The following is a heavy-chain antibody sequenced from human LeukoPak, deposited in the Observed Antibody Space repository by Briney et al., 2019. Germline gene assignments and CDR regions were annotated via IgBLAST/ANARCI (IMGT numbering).Heavy chain of an antibody. CDR1: GGSISSYY. Sequence: SETLSLTCTVSGGSISSYYWSWIQQPPGKGLEWIGYIYYSGSTNYNPSLKSRVTISVDTSKNQFSLKLSSVTAADTAVYYCARAPDYYFDYWGQGTLVTVSS. CDR2: IYYSGST. V-gene: IGHV4-59*08. J-gene: IGHJ4*02. CDR3: ARAPDYYFDY. D-gene: IGHD3-3*01.